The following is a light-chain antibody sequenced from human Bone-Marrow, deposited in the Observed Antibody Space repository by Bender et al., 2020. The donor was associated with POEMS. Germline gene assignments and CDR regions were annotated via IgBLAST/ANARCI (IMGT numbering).Light chain of an antibody. J-gene: IGLJ3*02. CDR1: SSNFGNNA. CDR2: SNN. V-gene: IGLV1-44*01. CDR3: SSWDDSLNGWV. Sequence: QSVLTQPPSASGTPGQSVTISCSGTSSNFGNNAANWYQHVPGTAPKLLIYSNNQRPSAVPYRLSASSSGTSASLAISGLHSDDEDDYYCSSWDDSLNGWVFGGGTKLTVL.